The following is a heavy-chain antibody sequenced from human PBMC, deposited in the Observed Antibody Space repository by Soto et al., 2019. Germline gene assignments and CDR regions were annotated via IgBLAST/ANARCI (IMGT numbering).Heavy chain of an antibody. Sequence: ASVKVSCKASGYTFTSYGISWVRQAPGQGLEWIGWISAYNGNTNYAQKLQGRVTMTTDTSTSTAYMELRSLRSDDTAVYYCARDPTAAYYDYIWGSYRYMDVWGKGTTVTVSS. V-gene: IGHV1-18*01. D-gene: IGHD3-16*02. CDR2: ISAYNGNT. CDR1: GYTFTSYG. CDR3: ARDPTAAYYDYIWGSYRYMDV. J-gene: IGHJ6*03.